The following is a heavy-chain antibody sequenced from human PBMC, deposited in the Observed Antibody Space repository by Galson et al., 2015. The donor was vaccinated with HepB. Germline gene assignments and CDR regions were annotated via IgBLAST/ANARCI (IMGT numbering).Heavy chain of an antibody. CDR3: TKDPRFVVVPYTED. D-gene: IGHD2-21*01. J-gene: IGHJ4*02. Sequence: SLRLSCAASGFIFSTYDMCWVRQAPGRGLEWISSISGSGRRTYYADSVKGRSTISRDNAKNTLYLEMDTLSAGDTAVYYCTKDPRFVVVPYTEDWGQGTLVTVSS. CDR1: GFIFSTYD. CDR2: ISGSGRRT. V-gene: IGHV3-23*01.